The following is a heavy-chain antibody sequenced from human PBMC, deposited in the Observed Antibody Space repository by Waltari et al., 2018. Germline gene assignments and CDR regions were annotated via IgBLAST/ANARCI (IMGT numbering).Heavy chain of an antibody. CDR3: ARGGDKIDY. D-gene: IGHD3-10*01. J-gene: IGHJ4*02. V-gene: IGHV4-4*09. CDR1: GDSISSYY. CDR2: IYTSGST. Sequence: QVQLQESGPGLVKPSETLSLTCTVSGDSISSYYWSWIRQPPGKGLEWIGYIYTSGSTNYNPSLKSRVTISVDTSKNQFSLKLSSVTAADTAVYYCARGGDKIDYWGQGTLVTVSS.